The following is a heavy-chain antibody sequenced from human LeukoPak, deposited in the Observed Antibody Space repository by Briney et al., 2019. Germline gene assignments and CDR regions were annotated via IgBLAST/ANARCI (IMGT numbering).Heavy chain of an antibody. CDR1: GFTVGSSY. Sequence: GGSLRLSCAASGFTVGSSYMSWVRQAPGRGLEWVSVIYSGGNTYYADSVKGRFSIPRDNSKNTLYLQMNSLRAEDTAVYYCARGSPYYYGSGDYFDYWGRGTLVTVSS. J-gene: IGHJ4*02. D-gene: IGHD3-10*01. CDR2: IYSGGNT. CDR3: ARGSPYYYGSGDYFDY. V-gene: IGHV3-66*01.